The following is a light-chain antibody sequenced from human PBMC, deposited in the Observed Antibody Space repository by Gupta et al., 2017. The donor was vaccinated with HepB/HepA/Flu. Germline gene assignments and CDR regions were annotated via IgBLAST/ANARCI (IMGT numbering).Light chain of an antibody. CDR1: SSNVGRAN. CDR3: AAWDNSLRAYV. Sequence: QPVLPQPPSASGTPGQRVAISCSGSSSNVGRANVYWYRQLPGTAPILLIYNDDRRPSGVPDRFSGSKSGTSASLASSGLRSEDEADYYCAAWDNSLRAYVFGTGTWVTVL. CDR2: NDD. V-gene: IGLV1-47*02. J-gene: IGLJ1*01.